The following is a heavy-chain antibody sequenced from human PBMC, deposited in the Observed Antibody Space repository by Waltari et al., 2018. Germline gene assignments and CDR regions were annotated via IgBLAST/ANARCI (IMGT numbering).Heavy chain of an antibody. CDR3: ATYSASRGFNY. J-gene: IGHJ4*02. Sequence: QVQLVESGGGVVQPGESVRLPCAASGFTFSPRGLPWLRPAPGKGLEWVAYIRSDGSNINYADSVKGRFTISRDNSKNTLYLQMNSLRAEDTAVYYCATYSASRGFNYWGQGTLVTVSS. D-gene: IGHD6-13*01. V-gene: IGHV3-30*02. CDR2: IRSDGSNI. CDR1: GFTFSPRG.